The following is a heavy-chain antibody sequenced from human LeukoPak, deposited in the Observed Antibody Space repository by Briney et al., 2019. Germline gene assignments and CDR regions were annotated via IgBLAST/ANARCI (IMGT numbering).Heavy chain of an antibody. CDR1: GGSISSGGYY. CDR3: ARSGWTRAETHWYFDL. Sequence: SETLSLTCTVSGGSISSGGYYWSWIRQHPGKGLEWIGYLYYSGSTDYNPSLKSRVTISVDTSKNQFSLKLSSVTAADTAIYYCARSGWTRAETHWYFDLWGRGTLVTVSS. J-gene: IGHJ2*01. V-gene: IGHV4-31*03. D-gene: IGHD3/OR15-3a*01. CDR2: LYYSGST.